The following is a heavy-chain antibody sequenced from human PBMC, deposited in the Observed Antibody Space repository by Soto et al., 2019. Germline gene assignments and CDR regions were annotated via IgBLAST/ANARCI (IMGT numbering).Heavy chain of an antibody. CDR2: INHSGST. D-gene: IGHD5-12*01. CDR3: ARRAKGLRSRRYYFDY. V-gene: IGHV4-34*01. J-gene: IGHJ4*02. CDR1: GGSFSGYY. Sequence: SETLSLTCAVYGGSFSGYYWSWIRQPPGKGLEWIGEINHSGSTNYNPSLKSRVTISVDTSKNQFSLKLSSVTAADTAVYYCARRAKGLRSRRYYFDYWGQGTLVTVSS.